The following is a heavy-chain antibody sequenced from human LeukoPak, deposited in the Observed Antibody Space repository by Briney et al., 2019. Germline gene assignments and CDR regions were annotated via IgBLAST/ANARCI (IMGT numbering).Heavy chain of an antibody. CDR2: ISGSGGST. Sequence: GRSLRLSCAASGFTFSSYAMSWVRQAPGKGLEWVSAISGSGGSTYYADSVKGRFTISRDNSKNTLYLQMNSLRAEDTAVYYCAKDKKEYSSSPGYYFDYWGQGTLVTVSS. CDR3: AKDKKEYSSSPGYYFDY. CDR1: GFTFSSYA. D-gene: IGHD6-6*01. J-gene: IGHJ4*02. V-gene: IGHV3-23*01.